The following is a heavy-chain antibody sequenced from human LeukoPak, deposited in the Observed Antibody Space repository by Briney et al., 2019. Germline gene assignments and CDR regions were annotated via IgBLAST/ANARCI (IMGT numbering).Heavy chain of an antibody. D-gene: IGHD3-22*01. CDR3: ATGYYYDSSPIGFDP. CDR1: GYTLTELS. J-gene: IGHJ5*02. V-gene: IGHV1-24*01. CDR2: FDPEDGET. Sequence: ASVKVSCKVSGYTLTELSMHWVRQAPGKGLEWMGGFDPEDGETIYAQKFQGRVTMTEGTSTDTAYMELSSLRSEDTAVYYCATGYYYDSSPIGFDPWGQGTLVTVSS.